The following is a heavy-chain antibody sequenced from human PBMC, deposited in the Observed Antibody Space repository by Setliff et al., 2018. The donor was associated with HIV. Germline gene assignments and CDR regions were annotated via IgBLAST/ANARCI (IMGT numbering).Heavy chain of an antibody. D-gene: IGHD2-15*01. CDR3: ARDFHVLGYCSADSCPYDASDV. V-gene: IGHV1-69*04. CDR1: GGTFSAYA. CDR2: IISIPGTP. J-gene: IGHJ3*01. Sequence: ASVKVSCKASGGTFSAYAVNWVRQAPGQGLEWMGRIISIPGTPNYSHKFQGRVTITADKSTTTTYMELSSLRSDDTAIYYCARDFHVLGYCSADSCPYDASDVWGQGTMVTVSS.